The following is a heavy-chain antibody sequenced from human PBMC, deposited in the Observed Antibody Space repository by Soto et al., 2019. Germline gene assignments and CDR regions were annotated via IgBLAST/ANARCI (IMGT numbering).Heavy chain of an antibody. CDR3: ARVSLAYYYGLDV. V-gene: IGHV4-31*03. Sequence: SETLSLTCTVSGGSISSGGYCWSWIRQHPGKGLEWIGYIYYSGSTYYNPSLKSRVTISVDTSKNQFSLKLSSVTAADTAVYYCARVSLAYYYGLDVGDQGTPVTVSS. CDR2: IYYSGST. CDR1: GGSISSGGYC. J-gene: IGHJ6*02.